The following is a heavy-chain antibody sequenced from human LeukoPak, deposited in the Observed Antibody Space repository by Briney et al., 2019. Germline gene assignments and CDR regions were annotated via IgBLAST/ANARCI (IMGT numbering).Heavy chain of an antibody. D-gene: IGHD2-15*01. V-gene: IGHV4-38-2*02. J-gene: IGHJ4*02. CDR1: GYSISSGYY. CDR3: ARDCSGNSCLSH. Sequence: SETLSLTCAVSGYSISSGYYWGWIRQPPGKGLEWIGSIYHSGSTYYNPSLKSRVTISVDTSKNQFSLKLSSVTAADTAVYYCARDCSGNSCLSHWGQGTLVTVSS. CDR2: IYHSGST.